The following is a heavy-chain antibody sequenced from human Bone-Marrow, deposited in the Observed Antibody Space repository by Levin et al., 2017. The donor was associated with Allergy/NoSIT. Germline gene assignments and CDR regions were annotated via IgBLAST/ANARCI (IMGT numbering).Heavy chain of an antibody. Sequence: PGGSLRLSCAASGFIFTNYYMNWVRQAPGKGLEWVSGISGSGDETHYADSVKGRFTISRDNSRKTLFLHMSSLSAEDTALYYCAKRRRDGHNSDIDYWGQGTLVTVSS. D-gene: IGHD5-24*01. CDR1: GFIFTNYY. CDR2: ISGSGDET. V-gene: IGHV3-23*01. CDR3: AKRRRDGHNSDIDY. J-gene: IGHJ4*02.